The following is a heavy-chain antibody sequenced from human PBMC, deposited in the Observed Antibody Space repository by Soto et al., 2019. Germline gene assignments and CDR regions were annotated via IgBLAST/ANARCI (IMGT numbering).Heavy chain of an antibody. CDR1: GFTFSSYS. D-gene: IGHD1-26*01. CDR3: ARDIGTYRTIDN. J-gene: IGHJ4*02. Sequence: EVQLVESGGGLVQPGGSLRLSCAASGFTFSSYSMNWVRQAPGKGLEWISYISSSSGTIYYADSVKGRFTISRDNAKNSLYLQMNNLRAEDTAVYYCARDIGTYRTIDNWGQGTLVTVSS. V-gene: IGHV3-48*01. CDR2: ISSSSGTI.